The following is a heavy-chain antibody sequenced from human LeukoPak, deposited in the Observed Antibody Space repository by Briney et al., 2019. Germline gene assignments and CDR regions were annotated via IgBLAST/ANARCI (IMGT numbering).Heavy chain of an antibody. CDR3: ASSSLPYYFDY. J-gene: IGHJ4*02. CDR2: IYYSGST. D-gene: IGHD6-6*01. Sequence: PSETLSLTCTVSGGSISSSSYYWGWIRQPPGKGLEWIGSIYYSGSTYYNPSLKSRVTISVDTSKNQFSLKLSSVTAADTAVYYCASSSLPYYFDYWGQGTLVTVSS. CDR1: GGSISSSSYY. V-gene: IGHV4-39*01.